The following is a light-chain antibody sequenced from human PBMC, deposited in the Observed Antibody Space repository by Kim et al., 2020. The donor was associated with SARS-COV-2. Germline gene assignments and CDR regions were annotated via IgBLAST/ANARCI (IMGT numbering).Light chain of an antibody. V-gene: IGKV1-39*01. CDR3: QQTYSAPYT. J-gene: IGKJ2*01. Sequence: DIQMTQSPSSLYASVGDKVTITCRASQSISSYLIWYQQKQGKAPKLLIYAASSLQSGVPSRFSGRGSGTDFTLTVSSLQPDDFATYYCQQTYSAPYTFGQGTKLEI. CDR2: AAS. CDR1: QSISSY.